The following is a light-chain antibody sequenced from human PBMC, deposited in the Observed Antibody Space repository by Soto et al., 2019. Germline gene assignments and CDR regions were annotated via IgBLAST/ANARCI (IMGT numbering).Light chain of an antibody. CDR2: DAS. J-gene: IGKJ3*01. CDR1: QSIRSY. V-gene: IGKV1-39*01. CDR3: QQSFSTPRT. Sequence: DIQMTQSPASLSASVGDRVTITCRASQSIRSYVTWYQQKPGKAPKLLIYDASTLPSGVPSRFSGSGSGTDFALTISSLQPEDFATYYCQQSFSTPRTFGPGTKVDIK.